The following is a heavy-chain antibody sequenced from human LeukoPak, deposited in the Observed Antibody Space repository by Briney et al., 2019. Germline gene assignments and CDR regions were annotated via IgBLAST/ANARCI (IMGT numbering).Heavy chain of an antibody. V-gene: IGHV3-23*01. CDR1: GFTFSSDA. J-gene: IGHJ6*04. Sequence: GGSLRLSCAASGFTFSSDAMSWGRQAPGKELEWVSTISGSGGSTYYADSVKGRFTISRDNSKNTLYLQMNSLRAEDTAVYYCAKDEQGALYYGMDVWGKGTTVTVSS. D-gene: IGHD1/OR15-1a*01. CDR2: ISGSGGST. CDR3: AKDEQGALYYGMDV.